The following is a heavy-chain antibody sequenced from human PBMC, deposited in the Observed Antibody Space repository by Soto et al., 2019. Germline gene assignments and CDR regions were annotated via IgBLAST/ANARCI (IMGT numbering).Heavy chain of an antibody. V-gene: IGHV3-21*01. Sequence: EVQLVESGAGLVKPGGSLRLSCAASGFTFSSYSMNWVRQAPGKGLEWVSSISSSSSYIYYADSVKGRFTISRDNAKNSLYLQMNSLRAEDTAVYYCARGPAVVPAAPNYYYYGMEVWGQGTTVTVSS. J-gene: IGHJ6*02. CDR1: GFTFSSYS. CDR2: ISSSSSYI. CDR3: ARGPAVVPAAPNYYYYGMEV. D-gene: IGHD2-2*01.